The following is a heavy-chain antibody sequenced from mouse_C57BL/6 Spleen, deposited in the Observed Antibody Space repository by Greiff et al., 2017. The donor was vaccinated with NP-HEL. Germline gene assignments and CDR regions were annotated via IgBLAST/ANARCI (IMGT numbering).Heavy chain of an antibody. V-gene: IGHV5-17*01. Sequence: EVMLVESGGGLVKPGGSLKLSCAASGFTFSDYGMHWVRQAPEKGLEWVAYISSGSSTIYYADTVKGRFTISRDNAKNTLFLQMTSLRSEDTAMYYCARIITTVVADYYAMDYWGQGTSVTVSS. CDR1: GFTFSDYG. CDR3: ARIITTVVADYYAMDY. J-gene: IGHJ4*01. CDR2: ISSGSSTI. D-gene: IGHD1-1*01.